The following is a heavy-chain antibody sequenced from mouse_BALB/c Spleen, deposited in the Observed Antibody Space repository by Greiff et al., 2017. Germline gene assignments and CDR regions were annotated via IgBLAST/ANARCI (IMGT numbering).Heavy chain of an antibody. V-gene: IGHV1S137*01. J-gene: IGHJ2*01. CDR2: ISTYYGDA. CDR1: GYTFTDYA. D-gene: IGHD1-1*01. CDR3: ARPSTVVAQGYFDY. Sequence: VNVVESGAELVRPGVSVKISCKGSGYTFTDYAMHWVKQSHAKSLEWIGVISTYYGDASYNQKFKGKATMTVDKSSSTAYMELARLTSEDSAIYYCARPSTVVAQGYFDYWGQGTTLTVSS.